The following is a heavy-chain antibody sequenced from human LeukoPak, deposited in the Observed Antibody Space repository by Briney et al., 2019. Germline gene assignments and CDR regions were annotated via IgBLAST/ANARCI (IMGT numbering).Heavy chain of an antibody. V-gene: IGHV1-24*01. CDR2: FDPEDGET. J-gene: IGHJ4*02. Sequence: ASVKVSCKASGYTFTSYGISWVRQAPGKGLEWMGGFDPEDGETIYAQKFQGRVTMTEDTSTDTAYMELSSLRSEDTAVYYCATVGGSYYSYYFDYWGQGTLVTVSS. CDR1: GYTFTSYG. D-gene: IGHD1-26*01. CDR3: ATVGGSYYSYYFDY.